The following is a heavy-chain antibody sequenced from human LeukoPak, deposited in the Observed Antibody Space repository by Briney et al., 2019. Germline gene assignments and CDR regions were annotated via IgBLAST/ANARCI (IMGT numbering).Heavy chain of an antibody. D-gene: IGHD6-13*01. J-gene: IGHJ5*02. CDR3: ARDRPYSSSWYNWFDP. CDR2: ISAYNGNT. CDR1: GGTFSSYA. Sequence: ASVKVSCKASGGTFSSYAISWVRQAPGQGLEWMGWISAYNGNTNYAQKLQGRVTMTTDTPTSTAYMELRSLRSDDTAVYYCARDRPYSSSWYNWFDPWGQGTLVTVSS. V-gene: IGHV1-18*01.